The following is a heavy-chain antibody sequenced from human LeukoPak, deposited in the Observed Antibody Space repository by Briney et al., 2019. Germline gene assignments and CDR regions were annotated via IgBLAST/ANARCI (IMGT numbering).Heavy chain of an antibody. J-gene: IGHJ6*03. V-gene: IGHV3-30-3*01. Sequence: GGSLRLSCAASGFTFSSYAMHWVRQAPGKGLEWVAVISYDGSNKYYADSVKGRFTISRDNSKNTLYLQMNSLRAEDTAVYYCARDLGRYDFWSGYYGYYYMDVWGKGTTVTVSS. CDR2: ISYDGSNK. CDR3: ARDLGRYDFWSGYYGYYYMDV. CDR1: GFTFSSYA. D-gene: IGHD3-3*01.